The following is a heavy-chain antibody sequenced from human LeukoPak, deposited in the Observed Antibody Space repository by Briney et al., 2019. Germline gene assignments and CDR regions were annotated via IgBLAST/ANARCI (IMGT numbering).Heavy chain of an antibody. CDR3: ARTPAGWYIDY. CDR1: GFTFSSYW. CDR2: INSDGSST. Sequence: GGSLRLPCAASGFTFSSYWMHWVRQAPGKGLVWVSRINSDGSSTSYADSVKGRFTISRDNAKNTLYLQMNSLRAEDTAVYYCARTPAGWYIDYWGQGTLVTVSS. V-gene: IGHV3-74*01. D-gene: IGHD6-19*01. J-gene: IGHJ4*02.